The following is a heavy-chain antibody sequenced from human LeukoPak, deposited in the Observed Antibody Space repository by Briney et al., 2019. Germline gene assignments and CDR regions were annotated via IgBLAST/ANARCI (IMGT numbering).Heavy chain of an antibody. CDR2: ISAYNGNT. CDR1: GYTFTSYG. V-gene: IGHV1-18*01. CDR3: ARDPTSGGYYYYYMDV. J-gene: IGHJ6*03. Sequence: ASVTVSCKASGYTFTSYGISWVRQAPGQGLEWMGWISAYNGNTNYAQKLQGRVTMTTDTSTSTAYMELRSLRSDDTAVYYCARDPTSGGYYYYYMDVWGKGTTVTVSS. D-gene: IGHD3-10*01.